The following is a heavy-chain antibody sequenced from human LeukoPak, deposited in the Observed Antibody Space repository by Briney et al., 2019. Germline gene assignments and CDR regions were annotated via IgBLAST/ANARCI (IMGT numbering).Heavy chain of an antibody. J-gene: IGHJ6*03. D-gene: IGHD6-13*01. V-gene: IGHV4-4*02. CDR3: ARDIGSGSSSWCHYYYYYMDV. CDR2: IYHSGST. CDR1: GGSIGSSNW. Sequence: SETLSLTCAVSGGSIGSSNWWSWVRQPPGKGLEWIGEIYHSGSTNYNPFLKSRVTISVDKSKNQFSLKLSSVTAADTAVYYCARDIGSGSSSWCHYYYYYMDVWGKGTTVTVSS.